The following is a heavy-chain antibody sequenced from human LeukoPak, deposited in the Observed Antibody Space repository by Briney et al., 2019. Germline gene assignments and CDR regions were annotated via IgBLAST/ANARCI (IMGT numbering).Heavy chain of an antibody. Sequence: SETLSLTCAVYGGSFSGYYWSWIRQPPGKGLEWIGEINHSGSTNYNPPLKSRVTISVDTSKNQFSLKLSSVTAADTAVYYCARLGETYYYYCMDVWGKGTTVTVSS. CDR3: ARLGETYYYYCMDV. V-gene: IGHV4-34*01. J-gene: IGHJ6*03. CDR2: INHSGST. CDR1: GGSFSGYY. D-gene: IGHD2-21*01.